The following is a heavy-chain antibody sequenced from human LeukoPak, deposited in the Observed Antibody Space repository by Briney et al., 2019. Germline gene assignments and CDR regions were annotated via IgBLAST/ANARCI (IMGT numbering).Heavy chain of an antibody. CDR2: IDSDGSKT. V-gene: IGHV3-74*01. CDR1: GFTFSSHL. D-gene: IGHD3-22*01. J-gene: IGHJ4*02. CDR3: VRLSSGYFGLIDH. Sequence: GGSLRLSCVASGFTFSSHLMHWVRQVPGKGLVWVSRIDSDGSKTDYADSVKGRFTFSRDNARNTLYLQMNSLRAEDTAVYYCVRLSSGYFGLIDHWGQGTLVTVSS.